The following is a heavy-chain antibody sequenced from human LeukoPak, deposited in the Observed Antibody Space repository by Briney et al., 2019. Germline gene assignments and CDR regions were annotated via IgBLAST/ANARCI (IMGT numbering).Heavy chain of an antibody. D-gene: IGHD3-22*01. Sequence: SETLSLTCTVSGGSISSYYWSWIRQPPGKGLEWIGYIYYSGSTNYNPSLKSRVTISVDTSKNQFSLKLSSVTAADTAVYYCARQGYDSSGYYYLDYWGQGTLVTVSS. V-gene: IGHV4-59*08. CDR3: ARQGYDSSGYYYLDY. CDR2: IYYSGST. J-gene: IGHJ4*02. CDR1: GGSISSYY.